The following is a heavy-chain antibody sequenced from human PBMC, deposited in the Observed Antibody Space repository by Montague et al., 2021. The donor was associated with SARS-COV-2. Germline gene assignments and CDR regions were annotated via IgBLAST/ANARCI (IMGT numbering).Heavy chain of an antibody. CDR3: ARHMGHVLVSVTGANWLDA. CDR1: GASISTSTDH. Sequence: SETLSLTCSVSGASISTSTDHWAWIRQSPGKGLDWVGCFSYSDSTHYNPSLRSRVTISVASSKNHFSLKLNSVTAADTALYYGARHMGHVLVSVTGANWLDAWGQGTPVTVSS. D-gene: IGHD2-8*02. CDR2: FSYSDST. J-gene: IGHJ5*02. V-gene: IGHV4-39*01.